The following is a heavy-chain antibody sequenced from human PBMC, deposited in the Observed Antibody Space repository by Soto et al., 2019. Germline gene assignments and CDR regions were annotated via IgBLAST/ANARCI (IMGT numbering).Heavy chain of an antibody. V-gene: IGHV3-49*04. CDR3: AXDHSGSYSLNYYYGMDV. CDR1: GFNFGEYS. J-gene: IGHJ6*02. CDR2: IRSKGYGGTT. Sequence: SLRLSCTTSGFNFGEYSMSWVRQAPGKGLEWVGFIRSKGYGGTTEYAASVKDRFTISSDDSKSIAYLQMNSLKTEDTAVYYCAXDHSGSYSLNYYYGMDVWGQGTTVTVSS. D-gene: IGHD1-26*01.